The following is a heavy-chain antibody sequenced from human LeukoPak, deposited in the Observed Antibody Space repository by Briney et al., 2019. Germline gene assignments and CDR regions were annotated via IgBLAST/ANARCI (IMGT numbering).Heavy chain of an antibody. J-gene: IGHJ2*01. D-gene: IGHD2-15*01. V-gene: IGHV1-46*01. CDR2: ISPSGGST. CDR3: ARIKGGTVGGGWYFDL. Sequence: ASVKVSCKAFGYTFTGYWMHWVRQAPGQGPEWMGVISPSGGSTIYAQKFKGRVTLTRDMSTSTDYLELSSLRSEDTAVYYCARIKGGTVGGGWYFDLWGRGTLVTVSS. CDR1: GYTFTGYW.